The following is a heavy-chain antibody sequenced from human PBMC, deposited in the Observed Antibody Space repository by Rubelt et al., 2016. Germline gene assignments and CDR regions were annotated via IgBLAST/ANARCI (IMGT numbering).Heavy chain of an antibody. Sequence: QVQLQESGPGLVKPSETLSLTCTVSGGSISSYYWSWIRQPPGKGLEWIGEINHSGSTNYNPSLKSRATLSVGTSKNQFSLKLSSVTAGDTAVYYCARGGSVGGSCCHAFDIWGQGTMVTVSS. V-gene: IGHV4-34*01. J-gene: IGHJ3*02. CDR1: GGSISSYY. CDR3: ARGGSVGGSCCHAFDI. D-gene: IGHD2-15*01. CDR2: INHSGST.